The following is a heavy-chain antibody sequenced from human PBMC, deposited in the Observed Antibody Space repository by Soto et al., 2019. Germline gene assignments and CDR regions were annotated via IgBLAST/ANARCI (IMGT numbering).Heavy chain of an antibody. D-gene: IGHD5-12*01. CDR3: AKAYRGGYGLFDY. Sequence: EVQLLESGGGLVQPGGSLRLSCAASGFTFSSYAMSWVRQAPGKGLEWVSAISGSGGSTYYADSVKGRFTITRDNSKNTLYLQMNSLRAEDTAVYYCAKAYRGGYGLFDYWGQGTLVTVSS. CDR2: ISGSGGST. J-gene: IGHJ4*02. CDR1: GFTFSSYA. V-gene: IGHV3-23*01.